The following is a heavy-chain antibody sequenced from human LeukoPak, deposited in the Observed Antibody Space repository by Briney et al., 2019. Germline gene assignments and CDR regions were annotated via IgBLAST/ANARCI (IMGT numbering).Heavy chain of an antibody. J-gene: IGHJ6*02. D-gene: IGHD2-2*02. CDR3: ARAPDCSSTSCYTYHYGMDV. CDR1: GGSISSGSYY. Sequence: PSETLSLTCTVSGGSISSGSYYWSWIRQPAGKGLEWIGRIYTSGSTNYNPSLKSRVTISVDTSKNQFSLKLSSVTAADTAVYYCARAPDCSSTSCYTYHYGMDVRGQGTTVTVSS. CDR2: IYTSGST. V-gene: IGHV4-61*02.